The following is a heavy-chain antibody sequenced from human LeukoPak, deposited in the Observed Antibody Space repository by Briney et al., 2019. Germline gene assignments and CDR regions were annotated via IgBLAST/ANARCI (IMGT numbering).Heavy chain of an antibody. Sequence: ASVKVSCKASGYTFTSYDINWVRQAPGQGLEWMAWMNPNSGNIGYAQKFQGRVTITRSTSMTTSYMELSSLRSEDTAVYYRARGRYYDVLTGYYTDYWGQGTLVTVSS. CDR3: ARGRYYDVLTGYYTDY. CDR1: GYTFTSYD. CDR2: MNPNSGNI. D-gene: IGHD3-9*01. J-gene: IGHJ4*02. V-gene: IGHV1-8*03.